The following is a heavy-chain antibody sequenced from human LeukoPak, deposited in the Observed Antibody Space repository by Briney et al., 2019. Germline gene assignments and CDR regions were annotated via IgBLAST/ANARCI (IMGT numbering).Heavy chain of an antibody. CDR1: RFTFSYYA. CDR2: ISGSGGST. CDR3: AKSSYYDSSGYYREYYFDY. V-gene: IGHV3-23*01. Sequence: GGSLRLSCAASRFTFSYYAMSWVRQAPGKGLEWVSGISGSGGSTYYADSVKGRFTISRDNSKNTLYLQMNSLRAEDTAVYYCAKSSYYDSSGYYREYYFDYWAREPWSPSPQ. J-gene: IGHJ4*02. D-gene: IGHD3-22*01.